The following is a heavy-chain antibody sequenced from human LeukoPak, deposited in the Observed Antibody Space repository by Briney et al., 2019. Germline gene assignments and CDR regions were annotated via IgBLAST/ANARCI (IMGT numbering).Heavy chain of an antibody. Sequence: GRSLRPSSAASGLTFEDQAIQCDRLAEKNGLGWDSGIRWNITSIGYADSVKGRFTISRDNDKNSLYLRMISLRAEDTALYYCAKGVPHYGSGRNRLDWGQGTLVTVSS. CDR2: IRWNITSI. D-gene: IGHD3-10*01. CDR1: GLTFEDQA. CDR3: AKGVPHYGSGRNRLD. V-gene: IGHV3-9*01. J-gene: IGHJ4*02.